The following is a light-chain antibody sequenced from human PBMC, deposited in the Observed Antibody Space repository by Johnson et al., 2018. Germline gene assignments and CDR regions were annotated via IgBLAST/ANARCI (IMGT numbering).Light chain of an antibody. Sequence: QSVLTQPPSVSAAPGQKVTISCSGSSSNIGNNYVSWYQQLPGTAPKLLIYENNKRPSGLPDRFSGSQSGTSATLGITGLQTGDAADYYCGTWDSSLSAGNVFGTGTKVTVL. V-gene: IGLV1-51*02. CDR3: GTWDSSLSAGNV. CDR1: SSNIGNNY. CDR2: ENN. J-gene: IGLJ1*01.